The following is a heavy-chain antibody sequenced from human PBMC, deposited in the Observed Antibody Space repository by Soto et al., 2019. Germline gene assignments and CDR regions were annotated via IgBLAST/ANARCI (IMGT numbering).Heavy chain of an antibody. CDR2: IYYSGST. D-gene: IGHD6-13*01. Sequence: QLQLQESGPGLVKPSETLSLTCTVSGGSISTSSYCWGWIRQPPGKGLEWIGSIYYSGSTYYNPSLKSRVTISADTSKNQFSLKLSSVTAADTAVYYCARLIAAAGGNRAYWGQGTLVTVSS. CDR1: GGSISTSSYC. V-gene: IGHV4-39*01. CDR3: ARLIAAAGGNRAY. J-gene: IGHJ4*02.